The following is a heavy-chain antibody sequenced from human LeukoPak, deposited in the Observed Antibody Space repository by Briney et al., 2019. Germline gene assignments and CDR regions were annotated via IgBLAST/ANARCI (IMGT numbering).Heavy chain of an antibody. CDR2: ISHSGST. Sequence: PSETLSLTCAVYGGSFSGYYWSWIRQPPGKGLEWIGEISHSGSTNYNPSLKSRVTMSVDTSKNQFSLKLSSVTAADTAVYYCARENYDILTGYPHFDYWGQGTLVTVSS. J-gene: IGHJ4*02. CDR3: ARENYDILTGYPHFDY. V-gene: IGHV4-34*01. CDR1: GGSFSGYY. D-gene: IGHD3-9*01.